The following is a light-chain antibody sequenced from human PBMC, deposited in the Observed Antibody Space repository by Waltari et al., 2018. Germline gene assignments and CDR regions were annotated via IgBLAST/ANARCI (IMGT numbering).Light chain of an antibody. CDR3: QQYHSFSQT. Sequence: IQLTQSPSTLSASVGDRVTITCRASQSIRSGLAWYQQKPGKAPKLLIYQASTLQSGVPSRFSGSGSGTEFTLTISSLQPDDFATYYCQQYHSFSQTFGQGTKVEIK. J-gene: IGKJ1*01. CDR1: QSIRSG. V-gene: IGKV1-5*03. CDR2: QAS.